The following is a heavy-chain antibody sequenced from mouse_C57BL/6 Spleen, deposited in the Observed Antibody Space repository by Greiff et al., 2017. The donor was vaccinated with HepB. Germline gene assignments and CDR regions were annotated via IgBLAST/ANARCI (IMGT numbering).Heavy chain of an antibody. CDR2: IHPNSGST. CDR3: ARETDGYSWFAY. V-gene: IGHV1-64*01. CDR1: GYTFTSYW. J-gene: IGHJ3*01. D-gene: IGHD2-3*01. Sequence: QVQLQQPGAELVKPGASVKLSCKASGYTFTSYWMHWVKQRPGQGLEWIGMIHPNSGSTNYNEKFKSKATLTVDKSSSTAYMQLSSLKSEDSAVYYCARETDGYSWFAYWGQGTLVTVSA.